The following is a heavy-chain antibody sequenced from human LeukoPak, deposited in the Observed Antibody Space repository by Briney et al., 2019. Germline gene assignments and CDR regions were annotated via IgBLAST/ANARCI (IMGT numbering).Heavy chain of an antibody. J-gene: IGHJ4*02. D-gene: IGHD6-13*01. V-gene: IGHV4-59*01. Sequence: SETLSLTCTVSGDSFSSGYWSWIGQPPGKGLEWIGYTSYSDSTRYSPSLKSRVTMSIDTSMNQFSLKVTSVTAADTAVYYCARGSSRFDCWGQGTLVTVSS. CDR2: TSYSDST. CDR3: ARGSSRFDC. CDR1: GDSFSSGY.